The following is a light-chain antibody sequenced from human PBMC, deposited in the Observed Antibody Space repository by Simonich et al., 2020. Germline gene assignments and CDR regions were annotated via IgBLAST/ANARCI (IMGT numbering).Light chain of an antibody. V-gene: IGKV4-1*01. J-gene: IGKJ2*01. Sequence: DIVMTQSPDSLAVSLGERATINCKSRQSVLYSSKNKNYLDWYQQKPGQPPKLLIYWASTRESGVPDRFSGSGSGTEFTLTISSRQAEDVAVYYCQQYYSTPYTFGQGTKLEIK. CDR2: WAS. CDR3: QQYYSTPYT. CDR1: QSVLYSSKNKNY.